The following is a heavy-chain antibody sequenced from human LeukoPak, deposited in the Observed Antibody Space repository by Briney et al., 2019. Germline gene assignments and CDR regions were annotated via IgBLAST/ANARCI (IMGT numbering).Heavy chain of an antibody. CDR3: AKESPVFDY. V-gene: IGHV3-23*01. Sequence: PGGSLRLSCAASGFTFISYAMSWVRQAPGKGLEWVSVISGSGGSTHYADSAKGRFTISRDNSKNTLYLQMSSLRAEDTAVYYCAKESPVFDYWGQGTLVTVSS. CDR2: ISGSGGST. CDR1: GFTFISYA. J-gene: IGHJ4*02.